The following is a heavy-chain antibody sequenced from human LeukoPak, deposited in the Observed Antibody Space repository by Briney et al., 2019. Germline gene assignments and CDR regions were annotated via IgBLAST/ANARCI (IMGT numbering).Heavy chain of an antibody. D-gene: IGHD2-15*01. CDR2: IYSGGNT. V-gene: IGHV3-66*01. J-gene: IGHJ4*02. CDR1: GFTVNSNY. Sequence: PGGSLRLSCAASGFTVNSNYMSWVRQAPGKGLEWVSVIYSGGNTYYADSVKGRFTISRDNSKNTLYLQMNSLRAEDTAVYHCAREGRYCSGSSCLNWGQGTLVTVSS. CDR3: AREGRYCSGSSCLN.